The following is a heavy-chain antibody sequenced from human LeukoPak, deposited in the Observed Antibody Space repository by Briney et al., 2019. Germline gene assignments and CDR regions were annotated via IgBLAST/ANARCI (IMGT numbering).Heavy chain of an antibody. V-gene: IGHV3-20*04. J-gene: IGHJ2*01. CDR1: GFTFDDYG. CDR2: INWNGGST. CDR3: ARDKTPFYWYFDL. Sequence: GGSLRLSCAASGFTFDDYGMSWVRQAPGKGLEWVSGINWNGGSTGYADSVRGRFTTSRDNAKNSLYLQMNSLRAKDTAFYYCARDKTPFYWYFDLWGRGTLVTVSS.